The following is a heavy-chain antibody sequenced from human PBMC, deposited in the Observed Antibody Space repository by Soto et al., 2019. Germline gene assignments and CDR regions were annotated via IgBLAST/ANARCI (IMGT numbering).Heavy chain of an antibody. J-gene: IGHJ4*02. Sequence: RASVKVSCKASGDVFRSYGINWVRQAPGQGLEWMGGIIPISGTTNYAQKFQGRVAITADESTSTAYMELSSLRSEDTAVYYCARDPRFNSGGFDYWGQGTLVTVSS. D-gene: IGHD1-26*01. CDR3: ARDPRFNSGGFDY. V-gene: IGHV1-69*13. CDR1: GDVFRSYG. CDR2: IIPISGTT.